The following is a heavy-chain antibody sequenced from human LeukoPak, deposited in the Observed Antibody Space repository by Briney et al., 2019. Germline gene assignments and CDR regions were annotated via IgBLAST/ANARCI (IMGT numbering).Heavy chain of an antibody. Sequence: GGSLRLSCAASGFTFSNYGMHWVRQAPGKGLEWVAVISYDGSNKYYADSVKGRFTISRDNFKNTLYLQMNSLRAEDTAVYYCAKSGYYDSSGYYQGFDYWGQGTLVTVSS. CDR1: GFTFSNYG. D-gene: IGHD3-22*01. J-gene: IGHJ4*02. CDR2: ISYDGSNK. CDR3: AKSGYYDSSGYYQGFDY. V-gene: IGHV3-30*18.